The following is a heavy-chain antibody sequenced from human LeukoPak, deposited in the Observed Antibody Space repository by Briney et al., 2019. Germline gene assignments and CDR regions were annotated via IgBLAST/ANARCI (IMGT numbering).Heavy chain of an antibody. J-gene: IGHJ5*02. CDR1: GFTFNNHW. CDR2: IDNDGSNT. CDR3: SRDRPHNWFDP. V-gene: IGHV3-74*01. Sequence: GGSLRLSCAASGFTFNNHWMHWVRQVPGKGLEWVSRIDNDGSNTIYADSVKARLTISRDNAKNTLYLQMNSLRAEDTAMYYCSRDRPHNWFDPWGQGTLVTVSS.